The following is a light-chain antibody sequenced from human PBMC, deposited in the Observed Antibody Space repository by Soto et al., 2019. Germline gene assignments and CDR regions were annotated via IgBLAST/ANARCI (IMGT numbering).Light chain of an antibody. Sequence: QSFLTQPPSVSGAAGQRVTISCTGSSSNIGAGYDVHWYQQLPGTAPKLLIYGNKNRPAGVPDRFSGSKSGASPSLAITGLQAEDEGDYYCQSYDNSLSGYIFGTGTKVTVL. CDR3: QSYDNSLSGYI. J-gene: IGLJ1*01. V-gene: IGLV1-40*01. CDR2: GNK. CDR1: SSNIGAGYD.